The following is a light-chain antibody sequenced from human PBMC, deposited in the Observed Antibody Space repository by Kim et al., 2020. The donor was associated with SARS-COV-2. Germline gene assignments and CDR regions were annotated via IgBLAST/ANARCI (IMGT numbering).Light chain of an antibody. Sequence: VSPGQTASITCSGDKLGDKDTYWYQQKPGQSPVLVIYQDAKRPSGIPERFSGANSGNTATLTISGTQAMDEADYYCQASHIRTACPFGGGTQLT. CDR1: KLGDKD. CDR2: QDA. CDR3: QASHIRTACP. V-gene: IGLV3-1*01. J-gene: IGLJ3*02.